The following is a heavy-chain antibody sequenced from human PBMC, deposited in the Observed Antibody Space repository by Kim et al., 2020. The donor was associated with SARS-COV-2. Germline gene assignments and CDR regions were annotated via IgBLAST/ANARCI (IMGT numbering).Heavy chain of an antibody. J-gene: IGHJ6*02. CDR1: GYSFTSYW. CDR3: ARHNRRGYSGYDLDGDYYYYGMDV. V-gene: IGHV5-51*01. CDR2: IYPGDSDT. Sequence: GESLKISCKGSGYSFTSYWIGWVRQMPGKGLEWMGIIYPGDSDTRYSPSFQGQVTISADKSISTAYLQWSSLKASDTAMYYCARHNRRGYSGYDLDGDYYYYGMDVWGQGTTVTVSS. D-gene: IGHD5-12*01.